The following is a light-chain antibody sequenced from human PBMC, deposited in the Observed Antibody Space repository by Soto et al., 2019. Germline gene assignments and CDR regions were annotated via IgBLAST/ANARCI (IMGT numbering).Light chain of an antibody. CDR1: SSDVGSYDR. J-gene: IGLJ1*01. Sequence: QSVLTQPPSASGSPGQSVTISCTGTSSDVGSYDRVSWYQQPPGTAPKLMIYEVNNRPSGVPDRFSGSKSGNTASLTISGLQAEDEADYYCTSYTSSNTFVFGTGTKLTVL. CDR3: TSYTSSNTFV. CDR2: EVN. V-gene: IGLV2-18*02.